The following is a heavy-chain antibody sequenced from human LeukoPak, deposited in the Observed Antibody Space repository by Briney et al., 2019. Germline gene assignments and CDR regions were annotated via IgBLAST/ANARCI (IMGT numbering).Heavy chain of an antibody. CDR2: VHYSETT. CDR1: GDSFSTYY. Sequence: SETLSLTCSVSGDSFSTYYWSWIRQPPGKGLEWIGYVHYSETTNYNPFLKSRVTISVDTSKNHLSLKLSSVTAADTAVYYCASRRSGWRYSFDYWGQGILVTVSS. J-gene: IGHJ4*02. CDR3: ASRRSGWRYSFDY. D-gene: IGHD6-19*01. V-gene: IGHV4-59*01.